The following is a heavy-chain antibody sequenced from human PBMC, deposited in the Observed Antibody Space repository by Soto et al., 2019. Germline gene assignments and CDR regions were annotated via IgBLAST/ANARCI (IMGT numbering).Heavy chain of an antibody. CDR3: ARHSLGSYDFWSGYYTYYYYGMDV. CDR2: IYPGDSDT. J-gene: IGHJ6*02. V-gene: IGHV5-51*01. CDR1: GYSVTSNW. Sequence: GASLKISCEGSGYSVTSNWIGWVRQMTGKGLEWMGIIYPGDSDTRYSPSIQGQVTISADKSISNAYLQWSSLKASDTAMYYCARHSLGSYDFWSGYYTYYYYGMDVWGQGTTVTVSS. D-gene: IGHD3-3*01.